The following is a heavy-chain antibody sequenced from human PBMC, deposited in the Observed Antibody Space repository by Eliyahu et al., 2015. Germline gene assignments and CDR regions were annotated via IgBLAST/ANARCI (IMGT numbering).Heavy chain of an antibody. V-gene: IGHV3-23*04. J-gene: IGHJ6*03. CDR1: GFXFVXYA. CDR2: ISGSGGHT. CDR3: AKSYCTTCYDPYYYYYMDV. Sequence: EVQLVESGGGLVQPGGSLXLSCAASGFXFVXYAITWVRQAPGRGLEWVSAISGSGGHTYYADSVKGRFTISRDNSKNTLYLQMNSLRAEDTAVYYCAKSYCTTCYDPYYYYYMDVWGKGTTVTVSS. D-gene: IGHD2-2*01.